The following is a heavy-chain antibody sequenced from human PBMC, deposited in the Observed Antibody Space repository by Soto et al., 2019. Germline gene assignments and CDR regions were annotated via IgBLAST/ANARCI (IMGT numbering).Heavy chain of an antibody. V-gene: IGHV3-48*02. CDR1: GFTFSSCS. CDR2: ISGSGDTK. D-gene: IGHD2-8*01. CDR3: AKYCSSDVCFDY. Sequence: GGSLRLSCASSGFTFSSCSMNWVRQAPGKGLEWVSFISGSGDTKYYADSVKGRFTISRDNAKNSPYLQMSSLRDEDTAVYYCAKYCSSDVCFDYWGQGTLVTVSS. J-gene: IGHJ4*02.